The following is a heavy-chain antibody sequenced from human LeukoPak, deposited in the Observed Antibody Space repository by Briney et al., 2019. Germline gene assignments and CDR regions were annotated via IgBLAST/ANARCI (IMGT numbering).Heavy chain of an antibody. CDR3: ARSGTRTKSPWVMDV. J-gene: IGHJ6*02. CDR2: MNPNSGNT. CDR1: GYTFTSYD. V-gene: IGHV1-8*01. D-gene: IGHD2-15*01. Sequence: GASVKVSCKASGYTFTSYDINWVRQATVQGLEWMGWMNPNSGNTGYAQKFQGRVTMTRNTSISTAYMELSSLRSEDTAVYYCARSGTRTKSPWVMDVWGQGTTVTVSS.